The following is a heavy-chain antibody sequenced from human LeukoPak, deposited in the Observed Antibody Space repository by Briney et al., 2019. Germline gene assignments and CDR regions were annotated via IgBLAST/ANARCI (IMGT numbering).Heavy chain of an antibody. Sequence: GSVKVSCKASGYTFTSYYMHWVRQAPGQGLEWMGVINPSGGSTSYAQKFQGRVTMTRDMSASTVYMELSSLRSEDTAVYYCARNYDFWSGYYTWPIDYWGQGTLVTVSS. V-gene: IGHV1-46*01. CDR2: INPSGGST. CDR1: GYTFTSYY. D-gene: IGHD3-3*01. J-gene: IGHJ4*02. CDR3: ARNYDFWSGYYTWPIDY.